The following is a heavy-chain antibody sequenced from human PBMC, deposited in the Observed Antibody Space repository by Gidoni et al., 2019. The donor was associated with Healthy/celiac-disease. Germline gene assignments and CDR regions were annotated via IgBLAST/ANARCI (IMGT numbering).Heavy chain of an antibody. CDR2: INPNSGGT. Sequence: QVQLVQSGAEVKKPGASVKVSCKASGYTFTGYYMHWVRQAPGQGLEWMGWINPNSGGTNYAQKLQGWVTMTRDTSISTAYMELSRLRSDDTAVYYCARSRWDYYDSSGYSTGMDVWGQGTTVTVSS. V-gene: IGHV1-2*04. CDR1: GYTFTGYY. J-gene: IGHJ6*02. CDR3: ARSRWDYYDSSGYSTGMDV. D-gene: IGHD3-22*01.